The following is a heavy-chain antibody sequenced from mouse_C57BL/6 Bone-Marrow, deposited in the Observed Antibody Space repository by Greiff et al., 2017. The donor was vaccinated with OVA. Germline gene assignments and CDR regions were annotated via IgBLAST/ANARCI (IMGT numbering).Heavy chain of an antibody. CDR3: ARGVSYYFDY. Sequence: QVQLQQSGSELRSPGSSVKLSCKDFDSEVFPIAYMSWVRQKPGHGFEWIGGILPSIGRTIYGEKFEAKATLDVDTLSNTAYLELNSLTSEDSAIYYCARGVSYYFDYWGQGTTLTVSS. CDR2: ILPSIGRT. CDR1: DSEVFPIAY. J-gene: IGHJ2*01. V-gene: IGHV15-2*01.